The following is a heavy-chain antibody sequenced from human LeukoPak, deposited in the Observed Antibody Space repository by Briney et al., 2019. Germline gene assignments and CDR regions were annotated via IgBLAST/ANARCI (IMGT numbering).Heavy chain of an antibody. J-gene: IGHJ5*02. D-gene: IGHD2-15*01. Sequence: PGGSLRLSCAASGFTFSSYAMSWVRQAPGKGLEWVSAISGSGGSTYYADSVKGRFTISRDNSKNTLYLQMNSLRAEDTAVYYCAKLGYCSGGSCYSAVHWFDPWGQGTLVTVSS. CDR1: GFTFSSYA. CDR2: ISGSGGST. CDR3: AKLGYCSGGSCYSAVHWFDP. V-gene: IGHV3-23*01.